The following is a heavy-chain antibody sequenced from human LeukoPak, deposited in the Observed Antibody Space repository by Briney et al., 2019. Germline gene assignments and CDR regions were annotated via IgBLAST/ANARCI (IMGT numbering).Heavy chain of an antibody. CDR1: GFTFSSYG. J-gene: IGHJ6*03. D-gene: IGHD2-15*01. CDR2: IRYDGSNK. V-gene: IGHV3-30*02. CDR3: ARGHGVVYYYMDV. Sequence: PGGSLRLSCAASGFTFSSYGMHWVRQAPGKGLEWVLFIRYDGSNKYYADSVKGRFTISRDNSKNTLYLQMSSLRAEDTAVYYCARGHGVVYYYMDVWGKGTTVTISS.